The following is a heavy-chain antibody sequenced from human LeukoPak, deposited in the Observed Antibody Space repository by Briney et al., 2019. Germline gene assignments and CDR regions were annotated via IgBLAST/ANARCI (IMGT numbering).Heavy chain of an antibody. CDR2: IYTTGTT. D-gene: IGHD1-26*01. J-gene: IGHJ4*02. V-gene: IGHV4-4*07. CDR1: GGSINSYY. CDR3: GRQGYTAAYYFLDY. Sequence: SETLSLTCTVSGGSINSYYWGWVRQAAGKGLEWIGRIYTTGTTYYSPSLKGRLTMSVDTSKNQFSLNLRSVTAADTALYYCGRQGYTAAYYFLDYWSQGTLVTVSS.